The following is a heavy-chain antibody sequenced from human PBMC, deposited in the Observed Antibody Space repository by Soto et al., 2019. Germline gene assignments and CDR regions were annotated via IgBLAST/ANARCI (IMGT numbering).Heavy chain of an antibody. V-gene: IGHV4-39*02. J-gene: IGHJ4*02. D-gene: IGHD3-22*01. CDR1: GGSISSSTYY. CDR3: ARDASYDSSGYFDY. Sequence: PSETLSLTCTVSGGSISSSTYYWGWIRQSPGKGLEWIGSMYYSGNTYYNPSLKSRVTISVDTFKNQLSLKLTSVTAADTAVYYCARDASYDSSGYFDYWGRGTLVTVSS. CDR2: MYYSGNT.